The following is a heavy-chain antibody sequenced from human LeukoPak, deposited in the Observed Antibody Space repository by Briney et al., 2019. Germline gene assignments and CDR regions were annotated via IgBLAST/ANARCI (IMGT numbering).Heavy chain of an antibody. D-gene: IGHD6-13*01. CDR3: ARGEGIAAAGTFFRWFDP. CDR2: IYYSGST. Sequence: SQTLSLTCTVSGGSISSGGYYWSWIRQQPGKGLEWIGYIYYSGSTYYNPSLKSRVTISVDTSKNQFSLKLSSVTAADTAVYYCARGEGIAAAGTFFRWFDPWGQGTLVTVSS. J-gene: IGHJ5*02. CDR1: GGSISSGGYY. V-gene: IGHV4-31*03.